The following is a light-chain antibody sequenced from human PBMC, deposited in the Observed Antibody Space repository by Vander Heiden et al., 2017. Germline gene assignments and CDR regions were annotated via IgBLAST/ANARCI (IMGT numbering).Light chain of an antibody. J-gene: IGKJ1*01. CDR3: QQYNSYPVT. V-gene: IGKV1-5*03. CDR1: QSISSW. CDR2: KAS. Sequence: DIQMTPSPSTLSASVGDRVTIPCRASQSISSWLAWYQQKPGKAPKLLIYKASSLESGVPSRFSGSGSGTEFNLTISSLQPDDFATYYCQQYNSYPVTFGQGTKVEIK.